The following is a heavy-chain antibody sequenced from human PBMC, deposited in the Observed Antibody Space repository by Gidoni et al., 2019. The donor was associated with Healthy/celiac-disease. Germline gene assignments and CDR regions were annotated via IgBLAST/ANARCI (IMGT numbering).Heavy chain of an antibody. D-gene: IGHD3-16*01. Sequence: QVQLVQSGAEVTKPRASVTVSCKASGYTFTGYYMHWVRQAPGQGLEWMGWINPNSGGTNYAQKFQGRVNMTRDTAISTDYMELSRLRSDDKAVYYCARDGPWYYDYIWGVDYWGQGTLVTVSS. CDR2: INPNSGGT. V-gene: IGHV1-2*02. CDR3: ARDGPWYYDYIWGVDY. J-gene: IGHJ4*02. CDR1: GYTFTGYY.